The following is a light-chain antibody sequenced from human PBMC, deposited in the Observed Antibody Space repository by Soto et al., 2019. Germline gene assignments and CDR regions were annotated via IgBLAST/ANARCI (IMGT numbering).Light chain of an antibody. CDR1: QSVNSN. J-gene: IGKJ5*01. CDR3: QQRSNWRIT. V-gene: IGKV3-15*01. Sequence: EIVMTQSPVTLSVSPGERATLSCRASQSVNSNLAWYQQKPGQAPSLLISGASTRATGIAARFSGSGSGREFTLTISSLEPEDFAVYYCQQRSNWRITFGQGTRLEIK. CDR2: GAS.